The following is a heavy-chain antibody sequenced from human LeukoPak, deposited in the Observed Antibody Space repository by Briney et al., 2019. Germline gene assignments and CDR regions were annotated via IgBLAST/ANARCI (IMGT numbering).Heavy chain of an antibody. D-gene: IGHD1-26*01. CDR1: GGSISSSSYY. V-gene: IGHV4-39*02. J-gene: IGHJ5*02. Sequence: SETLSLTCTVSGGSISSSSYYWGWIRQPPGKGLEWIGSIYYSGSTYYNPSLKSRVTISVDTSKNQFSLKLSSVTAADTAVYYCARDRGVIVGASNAWFDPWGQGTLVTVSS. CDR2: IYYSGST. CDR3: ARDRGVIVGASNAWFDP.